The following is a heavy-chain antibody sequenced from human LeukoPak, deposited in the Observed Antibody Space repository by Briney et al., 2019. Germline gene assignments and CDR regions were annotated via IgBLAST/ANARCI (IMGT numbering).Heavy chain of an antibody. Sequence: ASVKVSCKASGYTFTSYGISWVRQAPGQGLAWMGWISAYNGNTNSAQKVQGRVTLTTDTSTNTAYMELRSLRSDDTAVYYCARQVDTSMALPDYWGQGTLVTVSS. CDR3: ARQVDTSMALPDY. CDR2: ISAYNGNT. CDR1: GYTFTSYG. V-gene: IGHV1-18*01. D-gene: IGHD5-18*01. J-gene: IGHJ4*02.